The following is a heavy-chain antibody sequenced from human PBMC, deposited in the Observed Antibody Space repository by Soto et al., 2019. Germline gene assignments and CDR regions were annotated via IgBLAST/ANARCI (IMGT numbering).Heavy chain of an antibody. J-gene: IGHJ6*02. V-gene: IGHV1-18*01. CDR2: ISAYNGNT. CDR3: ARDRDIDHDFWSGTYYYYYGMDV. CDR1: GYTFTSYG. Sequence: GASVKVSCKASGYTFTSYGISWVRQAPGQGLEWMGWISAYNGNTNYAQKLQGRVTMTTDTSTSTAYMELRSLRSDDTAVYYCARDRDIDHDFWSGTYYYYYGMDVWGQGTTVTVSS. D-gene: IGHD3-3*01.